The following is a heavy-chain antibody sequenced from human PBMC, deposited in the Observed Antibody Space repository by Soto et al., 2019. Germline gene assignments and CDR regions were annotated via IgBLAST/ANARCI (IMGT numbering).Heavy chain of an antibody. J-gene: IGHJ2*01. CDR1: GFTFDDYA. D-gene: IGHD4-17*01. CDR2: ISWNSGSI. CDR3: AKDRDPNHGESWRYFDL. V-gene: IGHV3-9*01. Sequence: GGSLRLSCAASGFTFDDYAMHWVRQAPGKGLEWVSGISWNSGSIGYADSVKGRFTISRDNAKNSLYLQMNSLRAEDTALYYCAKDRDPNHGESWRYFDLWGRGTLVTVSS.